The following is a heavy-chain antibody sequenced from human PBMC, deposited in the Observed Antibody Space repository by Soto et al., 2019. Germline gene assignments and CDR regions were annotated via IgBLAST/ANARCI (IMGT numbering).Heavy chain of an antibody. CDR3: ARDFRDCSGGSCLYYYYYYMDV. D-gene: IGHD2-15*01. CDR1: GYTLTSYY. Sequence: ASVKVSCKASGYTLTSYYMHWVRQAPGQELEWMGIINPSGGSTSYAQKFQGRVTMTRDTSTSTVYMELSSLRSEDTAVYYCARDFRDCSGGSCLYYYYYYMDVWGKGTTVTVSS. J-gene: IGHJ6*03. V-gene: IGHV1-46*03. CDR2: INPSGGST.